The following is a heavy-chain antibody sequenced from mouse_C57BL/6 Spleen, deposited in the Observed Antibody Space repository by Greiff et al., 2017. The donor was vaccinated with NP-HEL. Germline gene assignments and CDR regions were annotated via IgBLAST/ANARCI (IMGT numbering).Heavy chain of an antibody. CDR3: AKNRGVVDWYFDV. V-gene: IGHV2-5*01. J-gene: IGHJ1*03. Sequence: QVHVKQSGPGLVQPSQSLSITCTVSGFSLTSYGVHWVRQSPGKGLEWLGVIWRGGSTDYNAAFMSRLSITKDNSKSQVFFKMNSLQADDTAIYYCAKNRGVVDWYFDVWGTGTTVTVSS. CDR1: GFSLTSYG. D-gene: IGHD1-1*01. CDR2: IWRGGST.